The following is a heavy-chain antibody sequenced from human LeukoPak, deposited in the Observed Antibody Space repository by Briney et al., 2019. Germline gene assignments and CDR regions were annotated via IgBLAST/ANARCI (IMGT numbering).Heavy chain of an antibody. CDR2: ISTIVTTI. CDR1: GFTFSSYE. J-gene: IGHJ1*01. CDR3: ARSYSYGSTGFQQ. V-gene: IGHV3-48*03. Sequence: QPGRSLRLSCAASGFTFSSYEINWFRHSPGKELGWFSYISTIVTTIYYADSVKFRFTISRDNAKTSLYLQMNSLRAEDTAVSYCARSYSYGSTGFQQWGQGNLVNGSS. D-gene: IGHD5-18*01.